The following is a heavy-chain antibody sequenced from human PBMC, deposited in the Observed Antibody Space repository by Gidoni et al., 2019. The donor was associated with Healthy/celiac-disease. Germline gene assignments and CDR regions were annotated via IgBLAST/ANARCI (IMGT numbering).Heavy chain of an antibody. CDR3: VYGAGGSYATFDI. Sequence: EVQLLESGGGLVQPGGSLSISCAASGFTFSSYAMSWVRQAPGKGLGWVSAISGSGGSTYYADSVKGRFTISRDNSKNTLYLQMNSLRAEDTAVYYCVYGAGGSYATFDIWGQGTMVTVSS. CDR2: ISGSGGST. D-gene: IGHD1-26*01. V-gene: IGHV3-23*01. J-gene: IGHJ3*02. CDR1: GFTFSSYA.